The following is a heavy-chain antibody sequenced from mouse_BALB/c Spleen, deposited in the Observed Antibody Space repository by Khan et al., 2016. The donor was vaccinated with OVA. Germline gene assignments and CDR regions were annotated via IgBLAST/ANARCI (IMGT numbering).Heavy chain of an antibody. CDR3: ARTARIKY. V-gene: IGHV3-2*02. J-gene: IGHJ2*01. D-gene: IGHD1-2*01. CDR1: GYSITSGYG. CDR2: ISYSGST. Sequence: VQLKESGPGLVKPSQSLSLTCTVTGYSITSGYGWSWIRQFPGNKLEWMGFISYSGSTNYNPSFKSRISITRDTSKNQFFLQLNSVTTEDTATYYCARTARIKYWGQGTTLTVSS.